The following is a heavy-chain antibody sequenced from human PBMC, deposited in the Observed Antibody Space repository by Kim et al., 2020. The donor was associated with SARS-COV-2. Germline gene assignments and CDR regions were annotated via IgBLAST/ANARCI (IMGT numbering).Heavy chain of an antibody. CDR1: GGTFSSYT. J-gene: IGHJ4*02. V-gene: IGHV1-69*04. Sequence: SVKVSCKASGGTFSSYTISWVRQAPGQGLEWMGRIIPILGIANYAQKFQGRVTITADKSTSTAYMELSSLRSEDTAVYYCARDLGGREYSSSFDYWGQGTLVTVSS. CDR2: IIPILGIA. CDR3: ARDLGGREYSSSFDY. D-gene: IGHD6-6*01.